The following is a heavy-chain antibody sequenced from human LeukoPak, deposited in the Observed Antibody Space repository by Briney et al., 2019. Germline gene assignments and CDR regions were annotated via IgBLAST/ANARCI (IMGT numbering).Heavy chain of an antibody. CDR2: IYYSGST. Sequence: SETLSLTCTVSGGSISSYYWSWIRQPPGKGLEWIGYIYYSGSTNYNPSLKSRVTISVDTSKNQFSLKLSSVTAADTAVYYCARVGTVTSVDYWGQGTLVTVSS. D-gene: IGHD4-17*01. CDR3: ARVGTVTSVDY. CDR1: GGSISSYY. V-gene: IGHV4-59*12. J-gene: IGHJ4*02.